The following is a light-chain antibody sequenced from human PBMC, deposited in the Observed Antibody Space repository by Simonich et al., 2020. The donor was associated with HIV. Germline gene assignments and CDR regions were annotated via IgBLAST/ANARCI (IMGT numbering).Light chain of an antibody. CDR2: GAS. V-gene: IGKV3-20*01. Sequence: EIVLTQSPGTLSLSPGEKATLSCMGRQSVTSTFLAWYQQRPGQAPRLLIDGASSRATGIPDSVSGSGSGTGFTLTISRLEPEDFAVYYCQQYGTSSTFGGGTKVEIK. J-gene: IGKJ4*01. CDR1: QSVTSTF. CDR3: QQYGTSST.